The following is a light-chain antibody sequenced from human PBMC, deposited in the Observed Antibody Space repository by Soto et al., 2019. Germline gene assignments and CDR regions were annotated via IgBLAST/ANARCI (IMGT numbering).Light chain of an antibody. CDR2: YGS. CDR3: QQDYNYTPT. V-gene: IGKV1-6*01. Sequence: QMTQSPSSVSASVGDRVTITCRASQGISSELAWYQQKPGRATKSLIYYGSNLQGGVPSRFGGSGSGTDCTRTISSLQPEDVETYDCQQDYNYTPTFGQGTKVDIK. J-gene: IGKJ1*01. CDR1: QGISSE.